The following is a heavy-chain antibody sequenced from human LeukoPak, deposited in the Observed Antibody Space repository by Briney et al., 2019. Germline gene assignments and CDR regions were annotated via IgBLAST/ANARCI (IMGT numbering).Heavy chain of an antibody. Sequence: GGSLRLSCVTSGFPLSTYGVHWVRQAPGSGLEWLAYIHYDGYTTNYADSVKGRFIIPRDNAKNSLYLQMNSLRAEDTAVYYCARDFHYWGQGTLVTVSS. V-gene: IGHV3-30*02. CDR2: IHYDGYTT. J-gene: IGHJ4*02. CDR3: ARDFHY. CDR1: GFPLSTYG.